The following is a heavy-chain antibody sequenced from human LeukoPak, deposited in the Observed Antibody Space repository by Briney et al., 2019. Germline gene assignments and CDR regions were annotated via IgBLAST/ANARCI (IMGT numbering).Heavy chain of an antibody. D-gene: IGHD4/OR15-4a*01. V-gene: IGHV7-4-1*02. Sequence: ASVKVSCKASGYTFTSYTMNWVRQAPGQGLEWMGWINTNTGNPTYAQDFTGRFVFSLDTSVSTTYLQISSLKAEDTAVYYCARDLTTMVADDTFDIWGLGTKVTVSS. CDR2: INTNTGNP. J-gene: IGHJ3*02. CDR3: ARDLTTMVADDTFDI. CDR1: GYTFTSYT.